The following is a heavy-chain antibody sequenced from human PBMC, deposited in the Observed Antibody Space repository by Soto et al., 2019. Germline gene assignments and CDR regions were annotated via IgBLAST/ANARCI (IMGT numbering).Heavy chain of an antibody. CDR3: ARGLHYYDSSGYWYYFDY. V-gene: IGHV6-1*01. D-gene: IGHD3-22*01. J-gene: IGHJ4*02. Sequence: SQTLSLTCVISGDSVSSNSAAWNWIRQSPSRGLGWLGRTYYRSKWYNDYAVSVKSRITINPDTSKNQFSLQLNAVTPEDTAVYYCARGLHYYDSSGYWYYFDYWGQGTLVTVSS. CDR2: TYYRSKWYN. CDR1: GDSVSSNSAA.